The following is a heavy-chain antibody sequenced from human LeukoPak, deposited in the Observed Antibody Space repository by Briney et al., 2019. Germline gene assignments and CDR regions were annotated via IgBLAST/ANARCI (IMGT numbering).Heavy chain of an antibody. D-gene: IGHD6-19*01. CDR1: GFSFSSHG. Sequence: GGSLRLSCAASGFSFSSHGMNWVRQAPGKGLEWVSGISSSGGTTYYADSVKGRFTISRDNSKNTLFLQMNSLRAEDTAVYYCAKYGVAVAGLLGYFDYWGQGTLVTVSS. V-gene: IGHV3-23*01. J-gene: IGHJ4*02. CDR3: AKYGVAVAGLLGYFDY. CDR2: ISSSGGTT.